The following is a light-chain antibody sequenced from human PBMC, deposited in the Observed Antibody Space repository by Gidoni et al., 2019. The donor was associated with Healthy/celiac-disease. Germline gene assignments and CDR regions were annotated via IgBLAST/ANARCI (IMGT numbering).Light chain of an antibody. J-gene: IGLJ1*01. CDR2: EGS. CDR3: CSYAGSG. V-gene: IGLV2-23*01. Sequence: QSALTQPASVAGSPGQSITISCTGTRSDVGSYNLFSWYQQHPGKAPKLMIYEGSKRPSGVSNRFSGSTSGNTASLTISGLQAEDDADYYCCSYAGSGFGTGTKVTVL. CDR1: RSDVGSYNL.